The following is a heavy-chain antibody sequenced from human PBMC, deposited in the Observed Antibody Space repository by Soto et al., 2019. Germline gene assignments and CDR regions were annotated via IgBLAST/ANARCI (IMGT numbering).Heavy chain of an antibody. CDR2: INHSGST. CDR1: GGSFSGYY. Sequence: SETLSLTCAVYGGSFSGYYWSWIRQPPGKGLEWIGEINHSGSTNYNPSLKSRVTISVDTSKNQFSLKLSSVTAADTAVYYCARGPIVVVPAAIEWYYYMDVWGKGTTVTVSS. CDR3: ARGPIVVVPAAIEWYYYMDV. V-gene: IGHV4-34*01. D-gene: IGHD2-2*01. J-gene: IGHJ6*03.